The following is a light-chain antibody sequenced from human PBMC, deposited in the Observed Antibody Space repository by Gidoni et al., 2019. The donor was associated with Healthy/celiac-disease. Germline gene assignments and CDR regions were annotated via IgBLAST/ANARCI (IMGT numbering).Light chain of an antibody. V-gene: IGKV3-11*01. CDR1: QSVSSY. Sequence: EIVLTQSPATLSLSPGERATLSCRASQSVSSYLAWYQQKPGQAPRLLIYDASTRATGIPARFSGSGSGTDFTLTISSLEPEDFAVYYCQQRSNWPGTFGGXTKVEIK. CDR3: QQRSNWPGT. CDR2: DAS. J-gene: IGKJ4*01.